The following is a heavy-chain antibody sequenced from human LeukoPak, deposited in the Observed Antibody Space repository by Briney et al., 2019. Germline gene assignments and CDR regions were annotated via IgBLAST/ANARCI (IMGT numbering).Heavy chain of an antibody. J-gene: IGHJ4*02. CDR1: GYTFTDSF. V-gene: IGHV1-2*06. CDR2: MNGNSGVT. D-gene: IGHD7-27*01. Sequence: ASVKVSCKASGYTFTDSFIHWMRQAPGQGPEWMGRMNGNSGVTMYAQTLQDRVTMTRDTSISTAYMELSRLTSDDTAVYYCARDLSSTSNWEFDYWGQGTLVTVYS. CDR3: ARDLSSTSNWEFDY.